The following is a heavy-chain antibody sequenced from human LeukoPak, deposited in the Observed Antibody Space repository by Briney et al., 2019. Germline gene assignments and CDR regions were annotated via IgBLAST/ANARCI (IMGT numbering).Heavy chain of an antibody. CDR2: IYYSGST. V-gene: IGHV4-39*01. CDR1: GGSISSSSYY. D-gene: IGHD3-22*01. Sequence: PSGTLSLTCTVSGGSISSSSYYWGWIRQPPGKGLEWIGSIYYSGSTYYNPSLKSRVTISVDTSKNQFSLKLSSVTAADTAVYYCARRAAEYYYDSSGYYDRLGQGTLVTVSS. J-gene: IGHJ5*02. CDR3: ARRAAEYYYDSSGYYDR.